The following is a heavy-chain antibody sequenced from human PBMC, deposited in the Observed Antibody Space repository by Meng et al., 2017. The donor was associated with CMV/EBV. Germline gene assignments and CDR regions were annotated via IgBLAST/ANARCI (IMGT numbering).Heavy chain of an antibody. CDR2: IRYDGSNK. D-gene: IGHD4-11*01. J-gene: IGHJ4*02. CDR1: GFTFSSYG. V-gene: IGHV3-30*02. Sequence: GGSLRLSCAASGFTFSSYGMNWVRQAPGKGLEWVAFIRYDGSNKYYADSVKGRFTISRDNSKNTLYLQMNSLRAEDTAVYYCAKDRVSQFGYWGQGTLVTVSS. CDR3: AKDRVSQFGY.